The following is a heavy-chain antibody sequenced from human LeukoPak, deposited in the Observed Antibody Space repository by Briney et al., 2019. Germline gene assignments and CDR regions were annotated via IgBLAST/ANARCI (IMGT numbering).Heavy chain of an antibody. CDR1: GYSFTSYW. J-gene: IGHJ3*02. Sequence: GESLKISCKGSGYSFTSYWIGWVRQMPGKGLEWMGTIYPGDSDTRYSPSFQGQVTISADKSISTAYLQWSSLKASDTAMYYCARLSGYYDSSGSLCAFDIWGQGTMVTVSS. CDR3: ARLSGYYDSSGSLCAFDI. D-gene: IGHD3-22*01. CDR2: IYPGDSDT. V-gene: IGHV5-51*01.